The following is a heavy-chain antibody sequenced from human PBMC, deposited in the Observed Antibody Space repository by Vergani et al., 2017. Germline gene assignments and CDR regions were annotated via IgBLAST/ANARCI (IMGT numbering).Heavy chain of an antibody. V-gene: IGHV3-7*01. CDR2: IKQDGSEK. J-gene: IGHJ6*02. CDR1: GFTFSSYW. CDR3: ARDRYYYGMDC. Sequence: EVQLVESGGGLVQPGGSLRLSCAASGFTFSSYWMRWVRQAPGKGLEWVANIKQDGSEKYYVDSVKGRYTISRDNAKNSLYLQMNSLRAEDTAVYYCARDRYYYGMDCWGQGTTVIVSS.